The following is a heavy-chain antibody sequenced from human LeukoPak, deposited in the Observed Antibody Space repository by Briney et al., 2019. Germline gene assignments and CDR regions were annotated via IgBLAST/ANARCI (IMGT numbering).Heavy chain of an antibody. CDR2: IYHDGTA. J-gene: IGHJ4*02. CDR3: ARCWKGYSNGWPIFYLDS. CDR1: GASISTTHW. V-gene: IGHV4-4*02. Sequence: TPSQTLSLTCDVSGASISTTHWWTWVRQPPGKGLEWIGEIYHDGTANYKPSLKSRVTISVDKSKSQFSMRLVSVTAADTAVYFCARCWKGYSNGWPIFYLDSWGQGTLVTVSS. D-gene: IGHD6-19*01.